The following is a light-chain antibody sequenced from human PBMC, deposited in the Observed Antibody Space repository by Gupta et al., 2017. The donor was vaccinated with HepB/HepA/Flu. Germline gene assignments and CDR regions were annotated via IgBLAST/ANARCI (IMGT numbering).Light chain of an antibody. J-gene: IGKJ3*01. Sequence: EIVMTQSPLSLPVIAGEPASISCRSSQSLLHSNGYNYLDWYLQKPGQSPQLLISLGSNRASGVPDRFSGSGSGTDFTLKISRVEAEDVGVYYCMQGLQIPVTFGPGTKVDIK. CDR2: LGS. V-gene: IGKV2-28*01. CDR3: MQGLQIPVT. CDR1: QSLLHSNGYNY.